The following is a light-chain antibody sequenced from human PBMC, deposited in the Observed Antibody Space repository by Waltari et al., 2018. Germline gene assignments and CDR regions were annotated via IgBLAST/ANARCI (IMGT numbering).Light chain of an antibody. Sequence: QSVLTQPPSASATAGQRVTISCSGSGSNIGTNTVNWYQQVPGTAPKLVIYGNNQRPPGVPDRISGSKSGTSGSLAINGLQSEDEADYYCSSWDGSLNGVVFGGGTRLTVL. CDR3: SSWDGSLNGVV. V-gene: IGLV1-44*01. J-gene: IGLJ2*01. CDR2: GNN. CDR1: GSNIGTNT.